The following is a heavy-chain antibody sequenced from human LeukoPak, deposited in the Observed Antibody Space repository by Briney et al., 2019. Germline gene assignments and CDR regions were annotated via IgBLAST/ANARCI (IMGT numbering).Heavy chain of an antibody. CDR3: AREVSEGFDF. CDR1: GSSISSYY. CDR2: FGTRSTSI. V-gene: IGHV3-21*01. D-gene: IGHD3-22*01. J-gene: IGHJ4*02. Sequence: ETLSLTCTVSGSSISSYYWSWIRQAPGKGLEWVSSFGTRSTSIYHAGSVKGRFAISRDNAKNSLYLQMNSLRAEDTALYYCAREVSEGFDFWGQGTLVTVSS.